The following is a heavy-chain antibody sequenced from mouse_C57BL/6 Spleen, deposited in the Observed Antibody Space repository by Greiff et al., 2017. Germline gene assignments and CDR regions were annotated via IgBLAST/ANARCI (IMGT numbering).Heavy chain of an antibody. D-gene: IGHD1-1*01. Sequence: VQLQQSGPELVKPGASVKIPCKASGYTFTDYNMDWVKQSHGKSLEWIGDINPNNGGTIYNQKFKGKATLTVDKSSSTAYMELRSLTSEDTAVXYCARPYGSSSYWYFDVWGTGTTVTVSS. V-gene: IGHV1-18*01. J-gene: IGHJ1*03. CDR2: INPNNGGT. CDR1: GYTFTDYN. CDR3: ARPYGSSSYWYFDV.